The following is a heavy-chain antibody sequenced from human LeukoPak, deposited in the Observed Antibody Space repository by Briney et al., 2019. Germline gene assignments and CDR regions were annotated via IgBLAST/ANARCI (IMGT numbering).Heavy chain of an antibody. V-gene: IGHV4-39*07. CDR1: GGSISNNYVY. J-gene: IGHJ4*02. D-gene: IGHD3-10*01. Sequence: PSETLSLTCTVSGGSISNNYVYWAWLRQPPGKGREWIGTIYYSGGTYYNPSLNSRVTVSIHTSKNQFSLRLSSVTAADTAVYYCASWDSGSFYIAYWGQGTLVTVSS. CDR3: ASWDSGSFYIAY. CDR2: IYYSGGT.